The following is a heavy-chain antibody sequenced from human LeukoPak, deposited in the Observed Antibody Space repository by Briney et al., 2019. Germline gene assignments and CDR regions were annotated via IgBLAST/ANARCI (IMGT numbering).Heavy chain of an antibody. J-gene: IGHJ6*03. V-gene: IGHV3-74*01. CDR1: GFTFSSYW. CDR3: ATSGTVARYYYYYMDV. D-gene: IGHD1-14*01. Sequence: GGSLRLSCAASGFTFSSYWMHWVRQAPGKGLVWVSRINSDGSSTSYADSVKGRFTISRDNAKNTLYLQMNSLRAKDTAVYYCATSGTVARYYYYYMDVWGKGTTVTVSS. CDR2: INSDGSST.